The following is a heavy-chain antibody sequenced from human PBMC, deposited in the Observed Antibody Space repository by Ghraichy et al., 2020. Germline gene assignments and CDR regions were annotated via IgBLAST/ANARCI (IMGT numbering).Heavy chain of an antibody. CDR3: ARDVPLGSVMAPFDY. CDR2: ISSSSTYI. CDR1: GFTFNTYT. D-gene: IGHD3-16*01. Sequence: GGSLRLSCAASGFTFNTYTMNWVRRAPGKGLEWVSSISSSSTYIHYADSVKGRFTISRDNAKNSLYLQVNSLRAEDTAVYFCARDVPLGSVMAPFDYWGQGTLVTVSS. J-gene: IGHJ4*02. V-gene: IGHV3-21*01.